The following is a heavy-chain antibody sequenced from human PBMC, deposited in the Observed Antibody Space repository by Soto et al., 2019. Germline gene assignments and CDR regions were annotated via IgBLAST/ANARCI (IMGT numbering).Heavy chain of an antibody. CDR3: ARGHLPWGSYPVDAFDI. V-gene: IGHV3-21*01. CDR1: GFTFSSYS. D-gene: IGHD3-16*02. Sequence: EVQLVESGGGLVKPGGSLRLSCAASGFTFSSYSMNWVRQAPGKGLEWVSSISSSSSYIYYADSVKGRFTISRDNAKNSLYLQMNSLRAEDTAVYYCARGHLPWGSYPVDAFDIWGQGTMVTVSS. J-gene: IGHJ3*02. CDR2: ISSSSSYI.